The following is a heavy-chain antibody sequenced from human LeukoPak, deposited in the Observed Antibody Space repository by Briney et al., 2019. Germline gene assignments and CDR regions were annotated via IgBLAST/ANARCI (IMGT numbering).Heavy chain of an antibody. Sequence: GGSLRLSCAASGFTVSSNYMSWVRQAPGKGLEWVSVIYSGGSTYYADSVKGRFTISRDNSKNTLYLQMNSLRAEDTAVYYCASLYGDYDPQVSDYWGQGTLVTVSS. CDR3: ASLYGDYDPQVSDY. J-gene: IGHJ4*02. V-gene: IGHV3-66*01. CDR1: GFTVSSNY. CDR2: IYSGGST. D-gene: IGHD4-17*01.